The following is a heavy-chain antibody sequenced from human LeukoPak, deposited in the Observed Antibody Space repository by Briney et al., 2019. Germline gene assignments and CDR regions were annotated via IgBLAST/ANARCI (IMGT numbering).Heavy chain of an antibody. CDR2: IYYSGST. CDR3: ARLAYCGGDCYQAYWYFDL. J-gene: IGHJ2*01. Sequence: PSQTLSLTCTVSGVSISSGGYYWSWIRQHPGKGLEWIGYIYYSGSTYYNPSLKSRVTISVDTSKNQFSLKLSSVTAADTAVYYCARLAYCGGDCYQAYWYFDLWGRGTLATVSS. V-gene: IGHV4-31*03. D-gene: IGHD2-21*02. CDR1: GVSISSGGYY.